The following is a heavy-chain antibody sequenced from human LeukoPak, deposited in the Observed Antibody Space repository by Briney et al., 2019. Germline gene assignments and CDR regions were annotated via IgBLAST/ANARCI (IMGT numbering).Heavy chain of an antibody. V-gene: IGHV3-30*01. CDR2: ISYDGSNK. CDR3: ARGPLHDAFDI. CDR1: GFTFSSYA. Sequence: GGSLRLSCAASGFTFSSYAMHWVRQAPGKGLEWVAVISYDGSNKYYADSVKGRFTISRDNSKNTLYLQMNSLRAEDTAVYYCARGPLHDAFDIWGQGTMVTVSS. J-gene: IGHJ3*02.